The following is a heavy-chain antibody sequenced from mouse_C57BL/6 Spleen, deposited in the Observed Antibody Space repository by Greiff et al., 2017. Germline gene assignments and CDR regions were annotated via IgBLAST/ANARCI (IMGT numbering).Heavy chain of an antibody. CDR1: GYTFTSYD. J-gene: IGHJ3*01. V-gene: IGHV1-85*01. D-gene: IGHD2-2*01. CDR3: EREWGYDNEGFWFAY. Sequence: QVQLQQSGPELVKPGASVKLSCKASGYTFTSYDINWVKQRPGQGLERIGRITPRDGSNTYNEQFKGKATLTVVASSSAAYMELHCLTSEDSAVYFCEREWGYDNEGFWFAYWGQGTLVTVSA. CDR2: ITPRDGSN.